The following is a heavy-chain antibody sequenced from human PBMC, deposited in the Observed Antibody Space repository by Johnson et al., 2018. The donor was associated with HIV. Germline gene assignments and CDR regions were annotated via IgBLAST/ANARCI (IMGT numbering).Heavy chain of an antibody. Sequence: VQLVESGGGLVQPGGSLRLSCAASGFTVSSNYMSWVRQAPGKGLEWVSAISFTDMTYYADSVKCRVSISRDNSMNTLYLQMNNLRADDTAVYYCAKKFCSGSCSDRHYAAFDAWGQGTMVAVSS. CDR2: ISFTDMT. J-gene: IGHJ3*01. CDR1: GFTVSSNY. V-gene: IGHV3-66*01. D-gene: IGHD3-3*01. CDR3: AKKFCSGSCSDRHYAAFDA.